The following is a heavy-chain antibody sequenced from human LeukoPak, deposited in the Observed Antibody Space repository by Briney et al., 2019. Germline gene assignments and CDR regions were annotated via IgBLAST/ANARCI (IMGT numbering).Heavy chain of an antibody. D-gene: IGHD6-13*01. CDR1: GFTFSSYA. J-gene: IGHJ4*02. CDR2: IYYSGST. CDR3: ARLAAGTDLYFDY. Sequence: PGGSLRLSCAASGFTFSSYAMSWVRQAPGKGLEWIGSIYYSGSTYYNPSLKSRVTISVDTSKNQFSLKLSSVTAADTAVYYCARLAAGTDLYFDYWGQGTLVTVSS. V-gene: IGHV4-39*01.